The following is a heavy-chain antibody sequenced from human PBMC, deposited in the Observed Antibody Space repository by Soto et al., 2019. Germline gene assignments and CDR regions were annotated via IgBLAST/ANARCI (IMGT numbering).Heavy chain of an antibody. Sequence: GGSLRLSHAASGFTFTSYWMSWVRQAPEKGLEWVANIKQDGSEKYYVDSVKGRFTISRDNAKNSLYLQMNSLRAEDTAVYYCARDSWDFWSGYYKPFDYWGQGTLVTVSS. CDR3: ARDSWDFWSGYYKPFDY. CDR2: IKQDGSEK. J-gene: IGHJ4*02. CDR1: GFTFTSYW. D-gene: IGHD3-3*01. V-gene: IGHV3-7*01.